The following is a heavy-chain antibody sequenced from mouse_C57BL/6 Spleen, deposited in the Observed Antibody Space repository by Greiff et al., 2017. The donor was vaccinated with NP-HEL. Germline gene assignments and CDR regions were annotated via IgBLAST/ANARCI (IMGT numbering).Heavy chain of an antibody. CDR1: GFNIKDYY. V-gene: IGHV14-1*01. Sequence: EVQLQESGAELVRPGASVKLSCTASGFNIKDYYMHWVKQRPEQGLEWIGRIDPEDGDTEYAPNFQGKATMTADTSSNTAYLQLSRLTSEDTAVYYCTTYYYYGSSYDYYAMDYWGQGTSVTVSS. J-gene: IGHJ4*01. CDR2: IDPEDGDT. D-gene: IGHD1-1*01. CDR3: TTYYYYGSSYDYYAMDY.